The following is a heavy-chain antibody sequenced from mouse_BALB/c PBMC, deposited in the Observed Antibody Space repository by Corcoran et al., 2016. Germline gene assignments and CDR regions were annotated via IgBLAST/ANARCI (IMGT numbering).Heavy chain of an antibody. CDR2: IDPANGNT. D-gene: IGHD4-1*01. J-gene: IGHJ1*01. CDR3: ANWDWYFDV. CDR1: GFNIKDTY. Sequence: EVQLQQSGAELVKPGASVKLSCTAAGFNIKDTYMHWVKQRPEQGLEWIGRIDPANGNTKYDPKFQGKATITADTSSNTAYPQLSSLTSEDTAVYYCANWDWYFDVWGAGTTVTVS. V-gene: IGHV14-3*02.